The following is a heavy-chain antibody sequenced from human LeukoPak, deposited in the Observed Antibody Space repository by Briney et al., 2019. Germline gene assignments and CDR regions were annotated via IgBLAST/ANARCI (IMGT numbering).Heavy chain of an antibody. CDR1: GFTFSSYG. J-gene: IGHJ4*02. CDR3: ARDSGYFDWLLWNYFDY. Sequence: GGSLRLSCAASGFTFSSYGMHWVRQAPGKGLEWVAVIWYDGSNKYYADSVKGRFTTSRDNSRNTLYLQMNSLRAEDTAVYYCARDSGYFDWLLWNYFDYWGQGTLVTVSS. D-gene: IGHD3-9*01. V-gene: IGHV3-33*01. CDR2: IWYDGSNK.